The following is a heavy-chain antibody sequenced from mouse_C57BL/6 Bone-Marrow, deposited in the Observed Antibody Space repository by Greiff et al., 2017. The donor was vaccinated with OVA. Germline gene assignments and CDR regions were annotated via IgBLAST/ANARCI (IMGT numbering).Heavy chain of an antibody. CDR1: GFTFSDFY. V-gene: IGHV5-12*01. CDR3: ARLDAMDY. Sequence: EVKVVESGGGLVQPGGSLKLSCAASGFTFSDFYMYWIRQTPEKRLEWVAYISNGGGSTYYPDTVKGRFTISRDNAKNTLYLQMSRLKSEDTAMYYCARLDAMDYWGQGTSVTGSS. J-gene: IGHJ4*01. CDR2: ISNGGGST.